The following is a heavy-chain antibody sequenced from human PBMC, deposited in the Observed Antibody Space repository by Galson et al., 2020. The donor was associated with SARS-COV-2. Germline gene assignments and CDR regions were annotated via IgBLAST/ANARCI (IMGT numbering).Heavy chain of an antibody. J-gene: IGHJ4*02. D-gene: IGHD1-26*01. CDR3: ATDFAIVGATPPFN. CDR1: GYTLTELS. V-gene: IGHV1-24*01. CDR2: FDPEDGET. Sequence: ASVKVSCKVSGYTLTELSMHWVRQAPGKGLEWMGGFDPEDGETIYAQKFQGRVTMTEDTSTDTAYMELSSLRSEDTAVYYCATDFAIVGATPPFNWGQGTLVTVSS.